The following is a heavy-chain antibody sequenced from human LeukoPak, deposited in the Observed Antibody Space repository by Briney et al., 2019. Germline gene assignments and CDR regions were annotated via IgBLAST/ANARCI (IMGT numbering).Heavy chain of an antibody. CDR1: GFTFSSYW. V-gene: IGHV3-74*01. CDR3: ARNVLPGYFDY. CDR2: INSDGSST. J-gene: IGHJ4*02. Sequence: GGSLRLSCAASGFTFSSYWMHWVRQAPGKGLVWVSRINSDGSSTSYADSVKGRFTISRDNAKNTLYLQMNNLRAEDTAVYYCARNVLPGYFDYWGQGTLVTVSS. D-gene: IGHD2-15*01.